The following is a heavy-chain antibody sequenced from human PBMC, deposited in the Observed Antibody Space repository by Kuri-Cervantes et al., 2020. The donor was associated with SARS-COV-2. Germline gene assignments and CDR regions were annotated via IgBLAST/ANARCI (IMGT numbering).Heavy chain of an antibody. CDR3: ARDIVVVVAATDYYYYGMDV. CDR2: ISAYNGNT. Sequence: GGSLRLSCAASGFTFSSYAMHWVRQAPGKGLEWVGWISAYNGNTNYAQKLQGRVTMTTDTSTSTAYMELRSLRSDDTAVYYCARDIVVVVAATDYYYYGMDVWGQGTTVTVSS. J-gene: IGHJ6*02. CDR1: GFTFSSYA. V-gene: IGHV1-18*01. D-gene: IGHD2-15*01.